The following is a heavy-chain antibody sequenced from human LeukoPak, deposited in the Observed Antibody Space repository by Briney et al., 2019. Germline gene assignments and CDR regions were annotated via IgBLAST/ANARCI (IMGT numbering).Heavy chain of an antibody. D-gene: IGHD6-13*01. J-gene: IGHJ4*02. Sequence: SETLSLTCTVSGGSMSSYYWIWIRQPPGKGLDWIGYIHYCGATNYNPSLKRRVTISADTSKTQLSLKLRSVPAADTAMYYCARDAAGFNRSWEFDYWGQGPLVTVSS. CDR3: ARDAAGFNRSWEFDY. CDR2: IHYCGAT. V-gene: IGHV4-59*12. CDR1: GGSMSSYY.